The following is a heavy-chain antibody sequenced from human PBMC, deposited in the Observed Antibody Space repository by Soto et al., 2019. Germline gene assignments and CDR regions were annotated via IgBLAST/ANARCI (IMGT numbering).Heavy chain of an antibody. J-gene: IGHJ3*01. CDR3: VREGRGSFDF. Sequence: EVQVSESGGGLVRPGGSLRLSCAASGFIFTNYAMHWVRQAPGKGLEWVSVIGGRGNSTYYADSVQGRFTISRDNSKNTLSLQMSSLTDDYTSIYYCVREGRGSFDFWGRGTMVTVS. CDR1: GFIFTNYA. V-gene: IGHV3-23*01. D-gene: IGHD5-12*01. CDR2: IGGRGNST.